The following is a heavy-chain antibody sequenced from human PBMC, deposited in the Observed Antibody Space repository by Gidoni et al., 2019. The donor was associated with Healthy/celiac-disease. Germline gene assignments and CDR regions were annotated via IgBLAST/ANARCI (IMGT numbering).Heavy chain of an antibody. Sequence: HVQLPQWGAGLFQASETLSLSCAFYGGSFSRYYWCGIRQHPGKGLEWIGEINHSGSTNYNPCLKSRVTISVDTSKNQFSLKLSSVTAADTAVYYCARPLNYYDSSGYYHDAFDIWGQGTMVTVSS. D-gene: IGHD3-22*01. J-gene: IGHJ3*02. CDR2: INHSGST. CDR1: GGSFSRYY. CDR3: ARPLNYYDSSGYYHDAFDI. V-gene: IGHV4-34*01.